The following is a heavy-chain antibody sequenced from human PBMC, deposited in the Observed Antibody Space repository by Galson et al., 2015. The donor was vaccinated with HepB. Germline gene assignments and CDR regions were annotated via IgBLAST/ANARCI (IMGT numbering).Heavy chain of an antibody. CDR1: GFTFSSYG. V-gene: IGHV3-33*01. J-gene: IGHJ2*01. Sequence: SLRLSCAASGFTFSSYGMHWVRQAPGRGLQWVAVIWYDGSKKYYADSVKGRFTISRDDSKNTLDLQINSLRDEDTAVYYCARAGITFGGVIARGYFDLWGRGTLVTVSS. D-gene: IGHD3-16*02. CDR3: ARAGITFGGVIARGYFDL. CDR2: IWYDGSKK.